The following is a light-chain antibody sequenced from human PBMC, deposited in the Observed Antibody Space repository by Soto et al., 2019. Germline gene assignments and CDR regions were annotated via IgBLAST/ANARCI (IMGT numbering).Light chain of an antibody. CDR1: SSDIGGSDY. Sequence: QSALTQAASVSGSPGQSITISCTGTSSDIGGSDYVSWYQKHPGKAPKVIIYEDSGRPSGVSDRFSGSKSGNTASLTISGLHAEDEADYYCSSYVTSGTLVFGGGTKLTVL. V-gene: IGLV2-14*01. CDR3: SSYVTSGTLV. J-gene: IGLJ3*02. CDR2: EDS.